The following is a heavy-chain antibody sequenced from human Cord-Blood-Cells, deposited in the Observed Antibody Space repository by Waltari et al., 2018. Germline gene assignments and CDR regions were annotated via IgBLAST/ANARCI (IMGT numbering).Heavy chain of an antibody. CDR1: GYTFTGYY. D-gene: IGHD3-3*01. Sequence: QVQLVQSGAEVKKPGASVTVSCKAAGYTFTGYYMHWVRQAPGQGLEWMGWINPNSGGTNYAQKFQGRVTMTRDTSISTAYMELSRLRSDDTAVYYCARDSTTIFGVVIYYFDYWGQGTLVTVSS. CDR2: INPNSGGT. J-gene: IGHJ4*02. V-gene: IGHV1-2*02. CDR3: ARDSTTIFGVVIYYFDY.